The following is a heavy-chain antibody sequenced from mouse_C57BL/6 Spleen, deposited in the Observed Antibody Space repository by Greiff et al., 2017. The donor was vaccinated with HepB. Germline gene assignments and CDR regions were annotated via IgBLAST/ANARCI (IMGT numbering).Heavy chain of an antibody. CDR3: ARRGAPTVVATNAMDY. Sequence: VQLQESGAELARPGASVKLSCKASGYTFTSYGISWVKQSTGQGLEWIGEIYPRSGNTYYNEKFKGKATLTADKSSSTAYMALRSLTSEDSAVYFCARRGAPTVVATNAMDYWGQGTSVTVSS. V-gene: IGHV1-81*01. J-gene: IGHJ4*01. D-gene: IGHD1-1*01. CDR1: GYTFTSYG. CDR2: IYPRSGNT.